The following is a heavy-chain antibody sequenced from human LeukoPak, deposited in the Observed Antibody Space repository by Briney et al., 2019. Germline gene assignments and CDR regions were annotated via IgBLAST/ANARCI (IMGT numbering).Heavy chain of an antibody. CDR1: GFTFSTYA. J-gene: IGHJ4*02. CDR2: LAEGGGFT. Sequence: PGGSLRLSCVASGFTFSTYAMSWVRQAPGMGLEGVSALAEGGGFTKYADSVRGRFTISRDNSKNTVYLQVSSLAAEDTAVYYCAKESHPHRGYYFDYWGQGTLVTVSS. CDR3: AKESHPHRGYYFDY. D-gene: IGHD3-10*01. V-gene: IGHV3-23*01.